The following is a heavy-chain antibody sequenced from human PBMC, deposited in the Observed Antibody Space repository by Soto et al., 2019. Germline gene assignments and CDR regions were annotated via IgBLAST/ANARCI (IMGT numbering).Heavy chain of an antibody. J-gene: IGHJ6*02. V-gene: IGHV1-3*01. D-gene: IGHD5-18*01. CDR2: INAGNGNT. Sequence: QVQLVQSGAEVKKPGASVKVSCKASGYTFTSYAMHWVRPAPGQRLEWMGWINAGNGNTKYSQKFQGRVTITRDTYASTASMELSSLRSEDTAVYYCASLRHSPSYYYYYGMDVWGQGTTVTVSS. CDR3: ASLRHSPSYYYYYGMDV. CDR1: GYTFTSYA.